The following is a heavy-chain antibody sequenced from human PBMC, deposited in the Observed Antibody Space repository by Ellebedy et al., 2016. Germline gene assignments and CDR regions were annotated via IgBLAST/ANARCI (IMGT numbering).Heavy chain of an antibody. Sequence: ASVKVSCXASGYTFTSYGISWVRQAPGQGLEWMGWISAYNGNTNYAQKLQGRVTVTTDTSTNTAYMELRSLRSDDTAVYYCARGNHYYDSTGYHDWGQGTLVTVSS. CDR2: ISAYNGNT. CDR3: ARGNHYYDSTGYHD. D-gene: IGHD3-22*01. V-gene: IGHV1-18*01. CDR1: GYTFTSYG. J-gene: IGHJ4*02.